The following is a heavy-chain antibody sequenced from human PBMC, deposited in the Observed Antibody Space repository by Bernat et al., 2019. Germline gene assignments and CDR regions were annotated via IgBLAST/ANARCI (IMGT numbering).Heavy chain of an antibody. CDR1: GGSISSYY. V-gene: IGHV4-59*01. CDR2: IYYSGST. D-gene: IGHD3-22*01. CDR3: ARVSYDSSGYYWYYFDY. J-gene: IGHJ4*02. Sequence: QVQLQESGPGLVKPSETLSLTCTVSGGSISSYYWSWIRQPPGKGLEWIGYIYYSGSTNYNPSLKSRVTISVDTSKNQFSPKLSSVTAADTAVYYCARVSYDSSGYYWYYFDYWGQGTLVTVSS.